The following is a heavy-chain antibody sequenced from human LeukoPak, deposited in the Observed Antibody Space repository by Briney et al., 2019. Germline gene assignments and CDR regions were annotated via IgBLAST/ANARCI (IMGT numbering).Heavy chain of an antibody. Sequence: ASVKVSCKASGYTFTSYDIHWVRQATGQGLEWMGLMNPNSGNTGYAQKSQGRVTMTRNTSINTAYMELSSLRSEDTAVYYCARGNTVGPPAPLDYLGQGTLGTGSS. CDR1: GYTFTSYD. CDR2: MNPNSGNT. J-gene: IGHJ4*01. V-gene: IGHV1-8*01. D-gene: IGHD2-2*01. CDR3: ARGNTVGPPAPLDY.